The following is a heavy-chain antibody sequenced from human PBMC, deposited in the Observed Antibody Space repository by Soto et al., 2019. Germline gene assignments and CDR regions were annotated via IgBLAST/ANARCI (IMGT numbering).Heavy chain of an antibody. J-gene: IGHJ4*02. CDR3: AKTIVAASGYYFDH. V-gene: IGHV3-11*06. CDR2: ISGGSSYT. Sequence: QVQLVESGGDLVKPGGSLRLACAASGFSFSDSYMSGVRQAPGKGLEWLSYISGGSSYTNYADSVQGRFTISRDNTKGSLYLEMNSLRADDTAVYYCAKTIVAASGYYFDHWGQGNLVTVSS. CDR1: GFSFSDSY. D-gene: IGHD2-21*01.